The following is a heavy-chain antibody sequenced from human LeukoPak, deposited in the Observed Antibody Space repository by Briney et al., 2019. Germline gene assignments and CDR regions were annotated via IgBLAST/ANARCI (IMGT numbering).Heavy chain of an antibody. CDR2: IKRKTDGGTT. V-gene: IGHV3-15*01. Sequence: PGGSLRLSCAASGFTFSNAWMSWVRQAPGKGLEWVGRIKRKTDGGTTDYAAPVKGRFTISRDDSKNTLYLQMNSLKTEDTAVYYCTTTPHYYDYYWGQGTLVTVSS. D-gene: IGHD3-22*01. CDR3: TTTPHYYDYY. J-gene: IGHJ4*02. CDR1: GFTFSNAW.